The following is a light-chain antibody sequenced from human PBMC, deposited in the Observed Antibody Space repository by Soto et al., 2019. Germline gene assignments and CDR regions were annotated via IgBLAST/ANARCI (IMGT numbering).Light chain of an antibody. Sequence: EIVMTQSPGTLSVSPGERATLSCRASQSVSSSLAWYQHKPGQALRLLIYDASTRATGIPGRFSDSGSGTEFTLTISSLQSEDFAVYYCQHYNNWPLTFGQGTKVEIK. CDR3: QHYNNWPLT. V-gene: IGKV3-15*01. CDR2: DAS. J-gene: IGKJ1*01. CDR1: QSVSSS.